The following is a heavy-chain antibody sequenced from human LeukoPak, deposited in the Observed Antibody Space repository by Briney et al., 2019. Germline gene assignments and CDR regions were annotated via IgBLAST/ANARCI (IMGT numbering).Heavy chain of an antibody. V-gene: IGHV3-66*01. CDR1: GFTFSSYA. J-gene: IGHJ4*02. CDR3: ARVITFGGVIALDY. CDR2: IYSGGST. Sequence: PGGSLRLSCAASGFTFSSYAMSWVRQAPGKGLEWVSVIYSGGSTYYADSVKGRFTISRDNSKNTLYLQMNSLRAEDTAVYYCARVITFGGVIALDYWGQGTLVTVSS. D-gene: IGHD3-16*02.